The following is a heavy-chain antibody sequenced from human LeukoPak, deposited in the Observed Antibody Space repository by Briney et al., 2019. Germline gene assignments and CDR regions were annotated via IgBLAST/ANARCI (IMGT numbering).Heavy chain of an antibody. Sequence: GALRLSCAASGFTFSSYAMHWVRQAPGKGLEWVAVISYDGSNKYYADSVKGRFTISRDNSKNTLYLQMNSLRAEDTAVYYCARDGRPQYSSSWYIPYYYYYYYMDVWGKGTTVTVSS. V-gene: IGHV3-30*04. D-gene: IGHD6-13*01. CDR3: ARDGRPQYSSSWYIPYYYYYYYMDV. CDR1: GFTFSSYA. J-gene: IGHJ6*03. CDR2: ISYDGSNK.